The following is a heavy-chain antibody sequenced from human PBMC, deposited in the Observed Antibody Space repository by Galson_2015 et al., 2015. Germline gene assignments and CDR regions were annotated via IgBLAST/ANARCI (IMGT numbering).Heavy chain of an antibody. J-gene: IGHJ6*02. CDR2: INPSGGST. CDR3: ARTQLTLKYYYYGMDV. V-gene: IGHV1-46*01. Sequence: SVKVSCKASGYTFTSYYMHWVRQAPGQGLEWMGIINPSGGSTSYAQKFQGRVTMTRDTSTSTVYMELSSLRSEDTAVYYCARTQLTLKYYYYGMDVWGQGTTVTVSS. D-gene: IGHD5-18*01. CDR1: GYTFTSYY.